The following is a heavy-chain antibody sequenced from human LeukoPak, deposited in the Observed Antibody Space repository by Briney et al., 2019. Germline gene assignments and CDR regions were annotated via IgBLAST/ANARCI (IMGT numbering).Heavy chain of an antibody. CDR2: ISWNSGSI. CDR3: AKGAGGRSDFWSGYDY. Sequence: GGSLRLSCAASGFTFDDYAMHWVRHAPGKGLEWVSGISWNSGSIGYADSVKGRFTISRDNAKNSLYLQMNSLRAEDTALYYCAKGAGGRSDFWSGYDYWGQGTLVTVSS. V-gene: IGHV3-9*01. J-gene: IGHJ4*02. CDR1: GFTFDDYA. D-gene: IGHD3-3*01.